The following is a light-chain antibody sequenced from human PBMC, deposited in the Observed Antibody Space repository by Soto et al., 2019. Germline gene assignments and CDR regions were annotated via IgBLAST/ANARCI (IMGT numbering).Light chain of an antibody. CDR3: EPSTGLPYS. CDR2: AAS. Sequence: DIVMTQSPDSLAVSLGERATINCKSSQSVLYSSNNKNYLAWYQQKPGKAPNLLIYAASTLHRGAPSRFSGRGSGTDFSLTIRNLEPEDFATYKSEPSTGLPYSCAQGTKVDIK. CDR1: QSVLYSSNNKNY. J-gene: IGKJ2*03. V-gene: IGKV4-1*01.